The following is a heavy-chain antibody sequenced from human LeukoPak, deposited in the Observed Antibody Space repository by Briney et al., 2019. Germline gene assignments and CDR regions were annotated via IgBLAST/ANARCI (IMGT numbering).Heavy chain of an antibody. Sequence: SETLSLTCTVSGGSISRSDYYWAWIRQPPGKGLEWIGSIYYSGSTYYYPSLTSRVTISVDRSKNQFSLKLSSVTAADTAVYYCARAAVTYYFYYWGQGTLVTVSS. J-gene: IGHJ4*02. CDR2: IYYSGST. CDR1: GGSISRSDYY. CDR3: ARAAVTYYFYY. V-gene: IGHV4-39*07. D-gene: IGHD4-17*01.